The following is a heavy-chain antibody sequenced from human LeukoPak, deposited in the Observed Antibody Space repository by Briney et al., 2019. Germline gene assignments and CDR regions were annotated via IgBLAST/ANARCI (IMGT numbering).Heavy chain of an antibody. CDR1: GFTFSSYW. J-gene: IGHJ6*02. CDR3: ARWLRGIADEDGVDV. CDR2: IKQDGSEK. Sequence: GGSLRLSCAASGFTFSSYWMSWVRQAPGKGLEWVANIKQDGSEKYYVDSVKGRFTVSTDNAKNSLYLQMTSLRAEDTAVYYCARWLRGIADEDGVDVWGQGTTVTVSS. V-gene: IGHV3-7*03. D-gene: IGHD6-13*01.